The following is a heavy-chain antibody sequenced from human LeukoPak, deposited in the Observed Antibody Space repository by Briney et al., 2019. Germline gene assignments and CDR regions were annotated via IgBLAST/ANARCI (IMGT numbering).Heavy chain of an antibody. Sequence: ASVNVSCKTSGYTFTSYDINWVRQATGQGLEWLGWMSPNNGDTGYAQKFQGRVTMTRDTSTNTAYMELSSLRSEDTAVYYCARSEGYWGQGTLVTVSS. CDR2: MSPNNGDT. V-gene: IGHV1-8*01. CDR1: GYTFTSYD. J-gene: IGHJ4*02. CDR3: ARSEGY.